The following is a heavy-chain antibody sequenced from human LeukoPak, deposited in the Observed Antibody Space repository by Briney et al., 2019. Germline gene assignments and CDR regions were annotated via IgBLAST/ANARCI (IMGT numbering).Heavy chain of an antibody. CDR1: GFTFSSYA. CDR3: AKGPTSLLHALIYFDY. D-gene: IGHD1-14*01. Sequence: GGSLRLSCAASGFTFSSYAMSWVRQAPGKGLEWVSAISGSGGSTYYADSVKGRFTISRDNSKNTLYLQMNSLRAEDTAVYYCAKGPTSLLHALIYFDYWGQGTLVSVSS. J-gene: IGHJ4*02. CDR2: ISGSGGST. V-gene: IGHV3-23*01.